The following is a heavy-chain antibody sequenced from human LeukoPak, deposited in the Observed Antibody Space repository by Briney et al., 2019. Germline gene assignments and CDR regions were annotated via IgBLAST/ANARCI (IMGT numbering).Heavy chain of an antibody. Sequence: GGSLRLSCAASGFTFSSYAMSWVRQAPGKGLECVSYISSSGTTTYYADSMKGRFTISRDNAKNSLFLQMNNLRAEDTAVYYCARHGTPTYFGQGTLVTVSS. J-gene: IGHJ4*02. V-gene: IGHV3-48*03. CDR3: ARHGTPTY. CDR2: ISSSGTTT. D-gene: IGHD1-1*01. CDR1: GFTFSSYA.